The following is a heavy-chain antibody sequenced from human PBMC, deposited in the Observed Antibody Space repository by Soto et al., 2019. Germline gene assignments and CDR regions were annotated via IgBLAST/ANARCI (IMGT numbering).Heavy chain of an antibody. V-gene: IGHV4-30-4*01. CDR3: ASRYSRPYFNY. CDR2: IYYSGST. CDR1: GGSISSGDYY. Sequence: QVQLQESGPGLVKPSQTLSLTCTVSGGSISSGDYYWSWIRQPPGKGLEWIGSIYYSGSTYYKPSIKWRVSSPGDTSRKQLSLNLNSVTGAHMAGYYCASRYSRPYFNYWGQGTRGTVSS. D-gene: IGHD6-13*01. J-gene: IGHJ4*02.